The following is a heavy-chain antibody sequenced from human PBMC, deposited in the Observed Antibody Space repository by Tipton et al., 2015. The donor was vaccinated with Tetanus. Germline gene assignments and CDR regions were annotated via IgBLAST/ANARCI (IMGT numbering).Heavy chain of an antibody. D-gene: IGHD2-21*02. Sequence: SLRLSCVASGFRFDAYAMHWVRQAPGRGLEWVSGISWNSGSIGYADSVKGRFTISRDNAKNSLYLQMNSPRAEDTALNYCAKDTGVTPHYGMDVWGQGTTVTVSS. CDR3: AKDTGVTPHYGMDV. J-gene: IGHJ6*02. V-gene: IGHV3-9*01. CDR2: ISWNSGSI. CDR1: GFRFDAYA.